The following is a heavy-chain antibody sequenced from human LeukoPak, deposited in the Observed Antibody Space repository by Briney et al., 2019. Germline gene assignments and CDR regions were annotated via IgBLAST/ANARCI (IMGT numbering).Heavy chain of an antibody. J-gene: IGHJ4*02. CDR3: AKDGSSGYFTRSAKSPFDY. CDR1: GFTFSSYE. V-gene: IGHV3-48*03. CDR2: ISSSGSTI. D-gene: IGHD3-22*01. Sequence: QPGGSLRLSCAASGFTFSSYEMNWVRQAPGKGLEWVSYISSSGSTIYYADSVKGRFTISRDNAKNSLYLQMSSLRAEDTAVYYCAKDGSSGYFTRSAKSPFDYWGQGTLVTVSS.